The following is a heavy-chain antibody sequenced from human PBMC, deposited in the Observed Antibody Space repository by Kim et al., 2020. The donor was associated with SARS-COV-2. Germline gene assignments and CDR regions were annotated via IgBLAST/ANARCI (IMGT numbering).Heavy chain of an antibody. V-gene: IGHV1-69*04. CDR3: ARGDTAMVYDY. J-gene: IGHJ4*02. Sequence: ANYAQKFQGRGTITADKATSTAYMELSSLRSEDTAVYYCARGDTAMVYDYWGQGTLVTVSS. CDR2: A. D-gene: IGHD5-18*01.